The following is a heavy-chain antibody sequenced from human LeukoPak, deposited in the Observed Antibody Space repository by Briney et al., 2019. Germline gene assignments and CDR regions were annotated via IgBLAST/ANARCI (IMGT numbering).Heavy chain of an antibody. J-gene: IGHJ5*02. D-gene: IGHD6-19*01. CDR3: GSVSGWYSNSFDP. CDR1: GCTFTDYY. V-gene: IGHV1-2*02. Sequence: ASVKVSCKASGCTFTDYYMHWVRQAPPQGLEGMGWINPDSGRTNYSQKFPGRVTMTRDTSISTAYMELSRLRSDDTAGYYCGSVSGWYSNSFDPWGQGTLVTVSS. CDR2: INPDSGRT.